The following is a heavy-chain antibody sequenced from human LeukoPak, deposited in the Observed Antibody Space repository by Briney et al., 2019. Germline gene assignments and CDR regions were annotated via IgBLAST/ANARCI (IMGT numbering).Heavy chain of an antibody. Sequence: PGGSLRLSCAASGFTFSSYSMNWVHQAPGKGLEWVSSISSSSNYIYYANSIKGRFTISRDNAKNSLYLQMNSLRAEDTAVYYCARSLTSGNSYNSFDCWGQGTLVTVSS. CDR1: GFTFSSYS. D-gene: IGHD3-10*01. V-gene: IGHV3-21*01. CDR3: ARSLTSGNSYNSFDC. J-gene: IGHJ4*02. CDR2: ISSSSNYI.